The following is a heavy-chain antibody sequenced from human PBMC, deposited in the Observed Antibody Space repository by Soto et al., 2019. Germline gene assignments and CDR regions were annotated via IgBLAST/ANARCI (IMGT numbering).Heavy chain of an antibody. D-gene: IGHD2-15*01. CDR3: ARDSGGYCSGGSCPTWYYYYGMDV. CDR2: IIPIFGTA. V-gene: IGHV1-69*13. CDR1: GGTFSSYA. J-gene: IGHJ6*02. Sequence: SVKVSCTASGGTFSSYAISWVRQAPGQGLEWMGGIIPIFGTANYAQKFQGRVTITADESTSTAYMELSSLRSEDTAVYYCARDSGGYCSGGSCPTWYYYYGMDVWGQGTTVTVSS.